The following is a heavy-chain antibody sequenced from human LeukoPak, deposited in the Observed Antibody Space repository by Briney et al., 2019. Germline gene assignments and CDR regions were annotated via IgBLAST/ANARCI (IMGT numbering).Heavy chain of an antibody. V-gene: IGHV3-23*01. CDR3: ATDYTPYVGASAD. CDR1: GFTFSNYV. CDR2: ITESGDNT. Sequence: PGGSLRLSCAASGFTFSNYVMSWVRQAPGKGLEWVSAITESGDNTHYTESVKGRFTFSRDNSRNTMYLQMNSLRAEDTAIYYCATDYTPYVGASADWGQGTLVTVSS. D-gene: IGHD1-26*01. J-gene: IGHJ4*02.